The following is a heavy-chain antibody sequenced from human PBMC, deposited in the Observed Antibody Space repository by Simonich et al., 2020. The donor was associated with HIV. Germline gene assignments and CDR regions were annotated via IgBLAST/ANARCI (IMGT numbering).Heavy chain of an antibody. CDR2: LIPILGIT. Sequence: EVKKPGSSVKVSCKASGGTFSSHAISWVRQAPGQGFEWMGGLIPILGITDYAQKFQGRLTITADKSTNTAYMELSSLRSEDTAVYYCARADESYSFWSGYYSYNGMDVWGQGTTVTVS. CDR3: ARADESYSFWSGYYSYNGMDV. J-gene: IGHJ6*02. CDR1: GGTFSSHA. D-gene: IGHD3-3*01. V-gene: IGHV1-69*10.